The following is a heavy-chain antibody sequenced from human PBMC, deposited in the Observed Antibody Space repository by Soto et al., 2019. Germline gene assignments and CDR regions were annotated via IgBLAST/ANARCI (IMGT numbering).Heavy chain of an antibody. D-gene: IGHD5-12*01. CDR1: GGSFSGYY. J-gene: IGHJ4*02. CDR2: INHSGST. Sequence: SETLSLTCAVYGGSFSGYYWSWIRQPPGKGLEWIGEINHSGSTNYNPSLKSRVTISVDTSKNQFSLKLSSVTAADTAVYYCARGPIVATTKFDYWGQGTLVPVSS. V-gene: IGHV4-34*01. CDR3: ARGPIVATTKFDY.